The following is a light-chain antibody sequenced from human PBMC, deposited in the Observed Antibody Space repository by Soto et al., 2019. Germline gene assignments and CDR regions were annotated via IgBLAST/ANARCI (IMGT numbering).Light chain of an antibody. J-gene: IGLJ3*02. CDR2: NNN. CDR1: SSNIGSNT. Sequence: QSVLTQPPSASGTPGQRVTISCSGSSSNIGSNTVNWYHQLPGTAPKLLISNNNQRPSGVPDRFSGPKSGTSASLAISGLQSEDEADYYCAAWDDGLNGVLFGGGTKLTVL. CDR3: AAWDDGLNGVL. V-gene: IGLV1-44*01.